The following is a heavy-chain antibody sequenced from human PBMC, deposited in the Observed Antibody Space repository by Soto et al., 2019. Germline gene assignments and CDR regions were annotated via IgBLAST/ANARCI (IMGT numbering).Heavy chain of an antibody. CDR3: ARLATRYYFDY. J-gene: IGHJ4*02. V-gene: IGHV4-59*01. CDR2: IYYSGST. Sequence: PSETLSLTCTVSGGSISSYYLNWVRQPPGKGLEWIGYIYYSGSTNYNPSLKSRVTISVDTSKNQFSLKMSSVTAADTAVYYCARLATRYYFDYWGQGTLVTVSS. CDR1: GGSISSYY. D-gene: IGHD1-1*01.